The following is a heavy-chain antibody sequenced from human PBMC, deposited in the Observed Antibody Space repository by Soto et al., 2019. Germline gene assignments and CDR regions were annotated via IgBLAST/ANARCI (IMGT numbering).Heavy chain of an antibody. CDR1: GGTFSSYA. CDR3: ARGRYCSSTSCYRRLGFSYGGDAFDI. J-gene: IGHJ3*02. D-gene: IGHD2-2*02. CDR2: IIPIFGTA. V-gene: IGHV1-69*01. Sequence: QVQLVQSGAEVKKPGSSVKVSCKASGGTFSSYAISWVRQAPGQGLEWMGGIIPIFGTANYAQKFQARVTITADESTSTAYMELSSLRSEDTAVYHCARGRYCSSTSCYRRLGFSYGGDAFDIWGQGTMVTASS.